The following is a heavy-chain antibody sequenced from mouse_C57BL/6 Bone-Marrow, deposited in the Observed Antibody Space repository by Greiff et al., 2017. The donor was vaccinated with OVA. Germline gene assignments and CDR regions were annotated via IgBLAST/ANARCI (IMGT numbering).Heavy chain of an antibody. CDR3: ARNGGVDY. Sequence: VQLQQSGAELANPGASVKLSCKASGYTFTSYWMNWVKQRPGQGLEWIGYITPSSGYTKSNQKVKDKATFTADKSSSTAYMQLSSLTYEDAAFYYCARNGGVDYWGQGTAVTVSS. CDR2: ITPSSGYT. J-gene: IGHJ4*01. CDR1: GYTFTSYW. V-gene: IGHV1-7*01.